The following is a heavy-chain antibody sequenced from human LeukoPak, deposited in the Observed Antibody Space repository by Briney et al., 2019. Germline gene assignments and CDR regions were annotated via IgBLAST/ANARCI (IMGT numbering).Heavy chain of an antibody. J-gene: IGHJ4*02. V-gene: IGHV3-48*03. CDR1: GFTFSSYE. D-gene: IGHD6-19*01. Sequence: GGSLRLSCLASGFTFSSYEMSWVRQAPGKGLEWVSYISGSGSTIYYADSVKGRFTISRDNAKNSLYLQMNSLRAEDTAVYYCARGNLAGGFDYWGQGTLVTVSS. CDR2: ISGSGSTI. CDR3: ARGNLAGGFDY.